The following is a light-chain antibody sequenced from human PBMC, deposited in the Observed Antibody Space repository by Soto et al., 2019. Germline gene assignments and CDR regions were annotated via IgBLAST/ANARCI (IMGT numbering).Light chain of an antibody. CDR2: YDD. Sequence: QSVLTQPPSVSEAPRQRVTISCSGSSSNIGNNAVNWYQQLPGKAPKLLIYYDDLLPSGVSDRFSGSKSGTSASLAISGLQSEDEADYCCAAWDDSLTGYVFGTGTKVTVL. J-gene: IGLJ1*01. V-gene: IGLV1-36*01. CDR3: AAWDDSLTGYV. CDR1: SSNIGNNA.